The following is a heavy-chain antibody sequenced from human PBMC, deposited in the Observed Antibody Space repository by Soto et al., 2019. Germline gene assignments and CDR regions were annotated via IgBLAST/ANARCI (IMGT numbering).Heavy chain of an antibody. V-gene: IGHV3-23*01. CDR2: ISGSGGST. CDR1: GFTFSSYA. J-gene: IGHJ4*02. D-gene: IGHD3-10*01. CDR3: AKANGSGSYYSVY. Sequence: GGSLRLSCAASGFTFSSYAMSWVRQAPGKGLEWVSVISGSGGSTYYADYVKGRFTISRDNSKNTLYLQMNSLRAEDTAVYYCAKANGSGSYYSVYWGQGTLVTVSS.